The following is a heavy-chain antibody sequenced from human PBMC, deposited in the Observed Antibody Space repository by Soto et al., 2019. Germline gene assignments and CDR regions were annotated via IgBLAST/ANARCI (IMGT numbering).Heavy chain of an antibody. CDR2: IIPIFGTA. J-gene: IGHJ5*02. CDR1: GGTFSSYA. Sequence: SVKVSCKASGGTFSSYAISWVRQAPGQGLEWMGGIIPIFGTANYAQRFQGRVTITADESTSTAYMELSSLRSEDTAVYYCARDSRYSSGWSGWFDPWGQGTLVTVSS. D-gene: IGHD6-19*01. V-gene: IGHV1-69*13. CDR3: ARDSRYSSGWSGWFDP.